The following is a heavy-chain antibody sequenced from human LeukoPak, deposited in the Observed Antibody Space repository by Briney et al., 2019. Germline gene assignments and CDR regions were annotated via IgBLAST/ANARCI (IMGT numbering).Heavy chain of an antibody. CDR2: ISAYNGNT. CDR3: ARDGDGSSWYYYYYGMDV. Sequence: GASVRVSCKASGYTFTSYGIGWVRQAPGQGLEWMGWISAYNGNTNYAQKLQGRVTMTTDTSTSTAYMELRSLRSDDTAVYYCARDGDGSSWYYYYYGMDVWGQGTTVTVSS. CDR1: GYTFTSYG. V-gene: IGHV1-18*01. J-gene: IGHJ6*02. D-gene: IGHD6-13*01.